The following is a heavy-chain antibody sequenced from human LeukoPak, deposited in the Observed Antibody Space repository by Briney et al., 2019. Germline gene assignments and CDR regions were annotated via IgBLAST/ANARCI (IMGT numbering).Heavy chain of an antibody. D-gene: IGHD6-19*01. CDR1: GGSISSYY. CDR3: ARGLSWLVQWAFDI. V-gene: IGHV4-4*07. Sequence: PSETLSLTCTVSGGSISSYYWSWTRQPAGKGLEWIGRIYTSGSTNYNPSLKSRVTMSVDTSKNQFSLKLNSVTAADTAVYYCARGLSWLVQWAFDIWGQGTMVTVSS. J-gene: IGHJ3*02. CDR2: IYTSGST.